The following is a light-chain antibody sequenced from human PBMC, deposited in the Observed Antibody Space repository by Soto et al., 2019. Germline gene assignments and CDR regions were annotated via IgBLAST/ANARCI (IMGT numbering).Light chain of an antibody. V-gene: IGLV2-14*01. J-gene: IGLJ3*02. CDR2: XXX. CDR3: TSYTTGTTIGWV. CDR1: SSDVGGYNY. Sequence: QSLLAQPASVSGSPGQSITISCTGTSSDVGGYNYVSWYQQHPGXRPTLMXXXXXXRPXXVSTRFSGSKSGNTASLTISGXXXEXXXDYYCTSYTTGTTIGWVFXGGTKVTVL.